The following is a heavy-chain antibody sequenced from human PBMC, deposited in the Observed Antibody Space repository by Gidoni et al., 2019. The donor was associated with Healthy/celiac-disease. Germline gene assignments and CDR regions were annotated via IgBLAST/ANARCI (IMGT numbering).Heavy chain of an antibody. J-gene: IGHJ6*02. Sequence: QVQLQESGPGLVKPSETLSLTCTVSGGSISSYYWSWIRQPPGKGLEWIGYIYYIGSTNYNPSLKSRVTISVDTSKNQFSLKLSSVTAADTAVYYCASGEYYYGMDVWGQGTTVTVSS. D-gene: IGHD3-3*01. CDR3: ASGEYYYGMDV. CDR1: GGSISSYY. CDR2: IYYIGST. V-gene: IGHV4-59*01.